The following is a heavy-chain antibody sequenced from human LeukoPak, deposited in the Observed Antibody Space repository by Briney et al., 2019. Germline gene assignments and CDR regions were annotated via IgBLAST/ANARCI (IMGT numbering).Heavy chain of an antibody. J-gene: IGHJ4*02. CDR3: AKDSSGWFNDY. D-gene: IGHD6-19*01. CDR2: ISSTGGST. V-gene: IGHV3-23*01. CDR1: GFTFSIYG. Sequence: PGGSLRLSCAASGFTFSIYGMSWVRQAPGKGLEWVSAISSTGGSTSYADSVKGRFTISRDNSKNTLYLQMNSLRAEDTAIYYCAKDSSGWFNDYWGQGTLVTVSS.